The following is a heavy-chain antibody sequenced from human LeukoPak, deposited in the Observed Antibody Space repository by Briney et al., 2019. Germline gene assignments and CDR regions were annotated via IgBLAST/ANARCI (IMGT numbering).Heavy chain of an antibody. D-gene: IGHD3-22*01. V-gene: IGHV3-15*01. Sequence: PGGSLRLSCAASGFSFSNAWMSWVRQAPGKGLEWVGRIKRKTDGGTADYAAPVKGRFTVPRDDSQNTLYLQMNSLKTEDTAVYYCTTVGQSGYYDSAGYYYFDYWGQGTLVTVSS. CDR3: TTVGQSGYYDSAGYYYFDY. CDR1: GFSFSNAW. CDR2: IKRKTDGGTA. J-gene: IGHJ4*02.